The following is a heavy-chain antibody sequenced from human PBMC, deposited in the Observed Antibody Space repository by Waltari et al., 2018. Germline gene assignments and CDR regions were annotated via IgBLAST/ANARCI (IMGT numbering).Heavy chain of an antibody. V-gene: IGHV3-64*01. J-gene: IGHJ4*02. CDR1: GFTFSGYA. CDR3: ASYDY. CDR2: ISSNGGST. Sequence: EVQLVESGGGLVQPGGSLRLPCAASGFTFSGYAMHWVRQAPGKGLEYVSAISSNGGSTYYANSVKGRFTISRDNSKNTLYLQMGSLRAEDMAVYYCASYDYWGQGTLVTVSS.